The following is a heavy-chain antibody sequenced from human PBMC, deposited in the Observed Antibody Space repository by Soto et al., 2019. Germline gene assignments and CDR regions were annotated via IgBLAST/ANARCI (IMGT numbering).Heavy chain of an antibody. CDR1: GFTFSSYA. V-gene: IGHV3-30-3*01. Sequence: PGGSLRLSCAASGFTFSSYAIHWVRQAPGKGLEWVAVISYDGSNKYYADSVKGRFTISRDNSKNTLYLQMNSLRAEDTAVYYCARDYERYYYDSSGYYGYYYYGMDVWGQGTTVTVSS. J-gene: IGHJ6*02. D-gene: IGHD3-22*01. CDR2: ISYDGSNK. CDR3: ARDYERYYYDSSGYYGYYYYGMDV.